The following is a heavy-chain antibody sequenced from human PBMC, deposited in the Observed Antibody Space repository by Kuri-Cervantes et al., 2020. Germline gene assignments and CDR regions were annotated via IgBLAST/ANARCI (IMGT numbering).Heavy chain of an antibody. CDR1: GFTFSSYD. J-gene: IGHJ4*02. CDR3: ARVGVTDDY. CDR2: IGTAGDT. V-gene: IGHV3-13*01. Sequence: GGSLRLSCAASGFTFSSYDMHWVRQATGKGLEWVSAIGTAGDTYYPGSVKGRFTISRDNAKNTVSLQMNSLRAEDTAVYYCARVGVTDDYWGQGTLVTVSS. D-gene: IGHD2-21*02.